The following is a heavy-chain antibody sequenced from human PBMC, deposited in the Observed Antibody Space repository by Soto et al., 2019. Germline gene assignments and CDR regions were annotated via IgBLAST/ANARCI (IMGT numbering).Heavy chain of an antibody. CDR2: VCTGGAT. CDR1: GFDVTTNC. D-gene: IGHD1-1*01. J-gene: IGHJ4*02. Sequence: LRLSCVGSGFDVTTNCMRWVRQAPGKGLECVSIVCTGGATHYADSVKGRFTISRDSSKNTVHLQMNNVRAEDTAVYYCVRDKRTISGIFPGYWGQGTQVTVSS. V-gene: IGHV3-53*01. CDR3: VRDKRTISGIFPGY.